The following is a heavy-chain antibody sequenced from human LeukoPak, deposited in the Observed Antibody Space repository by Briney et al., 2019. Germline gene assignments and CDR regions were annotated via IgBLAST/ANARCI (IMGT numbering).Heavy chain of an antibody. J-gene: IGHJ4*02. V-gene: IGHV1-18*01. CDR2: ISAYNGNT. Sequence: ASVKVSCKASGYTFTSYGISWVRQAPGQGLEWMGWISAYNGNTNYAQKLQGRVTMTTDTSTSTAYMELRSLRSDDTAVYYCARDLRRGRYSGYDPAGYWGQGTLVTISS. CDR1: GYTFTSYG. CDR3: ARDLRRGRYSGYDPAGY. D-gene: IGHD5-12*01.